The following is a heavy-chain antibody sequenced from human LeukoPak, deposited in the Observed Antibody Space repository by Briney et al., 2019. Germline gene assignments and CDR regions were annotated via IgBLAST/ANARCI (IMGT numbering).Heavy chain of an antibody. CDR1: GYTFTSYY. CDR2: INPSGGST. CDR3: ARGDSSSWYATD. D-gene: IGHD6-13*01. J-gene: IGHJ4*02. V-gene: IGHV1-46*01. Sequence: GASVKVSCKASGYTFTSYYMHWVRQAPGQGLEWMGIINPSGGSTSYAQKFQGRVTMTRNTSISTAYMELSSLRSEDTAVYYCARGDSSSWYATDWGQGTLVTVSS.